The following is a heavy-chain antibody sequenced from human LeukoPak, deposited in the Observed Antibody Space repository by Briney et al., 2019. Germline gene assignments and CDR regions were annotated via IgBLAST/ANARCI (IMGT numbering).Heavy chain of an antibody. CDR3: ARVTYYYDSSGYYYYFDY. CDR1: GGSISTYY. V-gene: IGHV4-59*01. CDR2: IYYSGST. D-gene: IGHD3-22*01. Sequence: SETLSLTCTVSGGSISTYYWSWVRQPPGKGLEWIGYIYYSGSTNYNPSLKSRVTISVDTFKNQFSLKLSSVTAADTAVYYCARVTYYYDSSGYYYYFDYWGQGTLVTVSS. J-gene: IGHJ4*02.